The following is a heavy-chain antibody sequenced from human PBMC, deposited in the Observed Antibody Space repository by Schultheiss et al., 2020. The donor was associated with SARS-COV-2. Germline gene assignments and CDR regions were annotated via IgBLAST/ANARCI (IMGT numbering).Heavy chain of an antibody. CDR2: ISVYNGDT. J-gene: IGHJ6*02. CDR1: GYTSTNYG. CDR3: ARWLGYCSSGTCYHYYGMDV. D-gene: IGHD2-15*01. V-gene: IGHV1-18*01. Sequence: ASVKVSCKTSGYTSTNYGITWVRQAPGQGLEWMGWISVYNGDTKYAQKVQGRVTTTTDTSTSTVYMELRSLRSDDTAVYYCARWLGYCSSGTCYHYYGMDVWGQGTAVTVSS.